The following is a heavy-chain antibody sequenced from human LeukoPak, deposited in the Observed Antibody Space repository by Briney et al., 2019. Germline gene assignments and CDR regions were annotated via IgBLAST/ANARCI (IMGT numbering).Heavy chain of an antibody. Sequence: GGSLRLSCAASGFTFSSYGMHWVRQAPGKGLEWVAVISYDGSNKYYADSVKGRFTISRDNSKNTLYLQMNSLRAEDTAVYYCAKGGYSSSWYMMDYWGQGTLVTVSS. CDR2: ISYDGSNK. V-gene: IGHV3-30*18. D-gene: IGHD6-13*01. CDR1: GFTFSSYG. J-gene: IGHJ4*02. CDR3: AKGGYSSSWYMMDY.